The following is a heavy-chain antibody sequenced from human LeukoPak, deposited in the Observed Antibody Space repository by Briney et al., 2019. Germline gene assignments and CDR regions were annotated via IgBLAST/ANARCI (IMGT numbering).Heavy chain of an antibody. CDR1: GGSISSSSYY. D-gene: IGHD5-18*01. CDR3: ARHTAGSPYYFDY. Sequence: SETLSLTCTVSGGSISSSSYYWGWIRQPPGKGLEWIGSIYYSGSTYYNPSLKSRVTISVDTSKNQFSLKLSSVTAADTAVYYCARHTAGSPYYFDYWGQGTLVTVPS. J-gene: IGHJ4*02. V-gene: IGHV4-39*07. CDR2: IYYSGST.